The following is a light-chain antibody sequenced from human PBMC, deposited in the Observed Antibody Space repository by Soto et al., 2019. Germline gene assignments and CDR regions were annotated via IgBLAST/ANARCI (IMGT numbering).Light chain of an antibody. CDR2: GAS. CDR3: QQYNNWPPWT. Sequence: EIVMTQSPATLFVSPGERATLSCRASQRVSSNLAWYQQKPGQPPRLPIYGASTRATGIPARFSGSGSGTEFTLTISSLQSEDFAVYYCQQYNNWPPWTFGQGTKVEIK. J-gene: IGKJ1*01. V-gene: IGKV3-15*01. CDR1: QRVSSN.